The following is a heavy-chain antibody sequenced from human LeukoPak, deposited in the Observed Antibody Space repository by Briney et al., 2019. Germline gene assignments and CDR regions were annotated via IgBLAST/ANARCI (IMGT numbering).Heavy chain of an antibody. CDR1: GYTFTGYY. CDR3: ARDRAPYYDSSGYYDYYYYYMDV. J-gene: IGHJ6*03. V-gene: IGHV1-2*02. D-gene: IGHD3-22*01. CDR2: INPNSGGT. Sequence: APVKVSCKASGYTFTGYYMHWVRQAPGQGLEWMGWINPNSGGTNYAQKFQGRVTMTRDTSISTAYMELSRLRSDDTAVYYCARDRAPYYDSSGYYDYYYYYMDVWGKGTTVTVSS.